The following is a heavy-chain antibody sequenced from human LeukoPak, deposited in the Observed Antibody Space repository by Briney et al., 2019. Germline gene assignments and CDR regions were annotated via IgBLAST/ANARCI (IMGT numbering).Heavy chain of an antibody. J-gene: IGHJ4*02. Sequence: PSQTLSLTCTVSGGSISSGGYYWSWIRQHPGKGLEWIGYIYYSGSTYYNPSLKSRVTISVNTSKSQFSLKLSSVAAADTAVYYCARDSSSYYKFDYWGQGSLVTVSS. CDR1: GGSISSGGYY. D-gene: IGHD3-22*01. CDR2: IYYSGST. CDR3: ARDSSSYYKFDY. V-gene: IGHV4-31*03.